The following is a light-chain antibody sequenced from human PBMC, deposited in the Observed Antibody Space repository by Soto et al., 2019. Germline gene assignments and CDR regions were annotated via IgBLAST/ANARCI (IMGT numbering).Light chain of an antibody. Sequence: TQSPATLSVSPGERATLSCRASQSVSSNLAWYQQKPGRAPRLLIYGASTRATGMPARFSGSGSGTEFTLTISSLQPEDFATYYCQQFNNYITFGQGTRLEIK. J-gene: IGKJ5*01. CDR3: QQFNNYIT. CDR1: QSVSSN. V-gene: IGKV3-15*01. CDR2: GAS.